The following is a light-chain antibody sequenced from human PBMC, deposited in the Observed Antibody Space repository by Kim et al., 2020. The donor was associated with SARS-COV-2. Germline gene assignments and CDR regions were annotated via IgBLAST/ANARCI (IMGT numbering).Light chain of an antibody. CDR3: QQYDSSPPYT. J-gene: IGKJ2*01. V-gene: IGKV3-20*01. Sequence: EIVLTQSPGTLSLSPGERATLSCRASQTVSSGYLAWYQQKPGQAPRLLIYGASSRATGVPDRFSGSGSGTDFTLTISRLEPEDFAVFYCQQYDSSPPYTFGQGTKLEIK. CDR2: GAS. CDR1: QTVSSGY.